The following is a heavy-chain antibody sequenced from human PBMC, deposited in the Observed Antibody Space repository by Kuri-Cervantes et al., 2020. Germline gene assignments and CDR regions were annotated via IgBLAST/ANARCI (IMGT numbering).Heavy chain of an antibody. CDR2: ISYDGSNK. CDR1: GFTFSSYA. J-gene: IGHJ4*02. D-gene: IGHD6-13*01. V-gene: IGHV3-30-3*01. CDR3: ARDLGVWSSSQTQPDY. Sequence: GESLKISCAASGFTFSSYAMHWVRQAPGKGLEWVAVISYDGSNKYYADSVKGRFTISRDNSKNTLYLQMNSLRAEDTAVYYCARDLGVWSSSQTQPDYWGQGTLVTVSS.